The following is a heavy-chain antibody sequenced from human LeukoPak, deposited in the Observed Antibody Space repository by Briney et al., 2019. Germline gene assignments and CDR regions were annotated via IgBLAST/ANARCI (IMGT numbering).Heavy chain of an antibody. CDR1: GYTLNELS. V-gene: IGHV1-24*01. D-gene: IGHD3-22*01. CDR2: FDPEDGET. J-gene: IGHJ4*02. CDR3: ATSGPYDSSGYRFDY. Sequence: ASVKVSCKVSGYTLNELSMHWVRQAPGKGRKWMGGFDPEDGETIYAQKFQGRVTMTEDTSTDTAYMELSSLRSEDTAVYYCATSGPYDSSGYRFDYWGQGTLVTVSS.